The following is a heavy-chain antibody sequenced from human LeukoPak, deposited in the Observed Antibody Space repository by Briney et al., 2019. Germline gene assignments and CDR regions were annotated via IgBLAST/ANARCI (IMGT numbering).Heavy chain of an antibody. V-gene: IGHV1-8*01. J-gene: IGHJ4*02. Sequence: ASVKVSCKASGYTFTSYDINWVRQATGQGLEWMAWMNPNSGNTGYAQKFQGRVTMTRNTSISTAYMELSSLRSEDTAVYYCARGPSGSYPWGYYFDYWGQGTLVTVSS. CDR2: MNPNSGNT. CDR3: ARGPSGSYPWGYYFDY. CDR1: GYTFTSYD. D-gene: IGHD1-26*01.